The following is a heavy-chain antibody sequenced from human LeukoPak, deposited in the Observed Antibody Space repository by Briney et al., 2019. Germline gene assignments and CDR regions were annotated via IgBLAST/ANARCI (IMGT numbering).Heavy chain of an antibody. V-gene: IGHV3-48*01. CDR3: ARGYGDYVDWFDP. J-gene: IGHJ5*02. Sequence: AGGSLRLSCAASGFTFSSYGMHWVRQAPGKGLEWVSYISSSSSTIYYADSVKGRFTISRDNAKNSLYLQMNSLRAEDTAVYYCARGYGDYVDWFDPWGQGTLVTVSS. CDR2: ISSSSSTI. CDR1: GFTFSSYG. D-gene: IGHD4-17*01.